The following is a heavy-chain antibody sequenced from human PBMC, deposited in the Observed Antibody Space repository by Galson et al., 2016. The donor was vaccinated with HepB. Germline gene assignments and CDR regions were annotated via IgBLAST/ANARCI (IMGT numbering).Heavy chain of an antibody. J-gene: IGHJ3*02. V-gene: IGHV4-59*01. Sequence: LSLTCTVSGVSMNNNYWSWIRQPPGKGLEWIGYIYYSGSTSYNPSLKSRVTISVDTSKNQFSLKLSSVTASDTAVYFCARDSYDFWSGHGLDIWGQGTMVTVSS. D-gene: IGHD3-3*01. CDR2: IYYSGST. CDR3: ARDSYDFWSGHGLDI. CDR1: GVSMNNNY.